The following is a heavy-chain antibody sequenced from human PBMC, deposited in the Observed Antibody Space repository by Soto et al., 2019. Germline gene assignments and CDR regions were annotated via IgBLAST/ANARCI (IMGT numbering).Heavy chain of an antibody. Sequence: QVPLVQSGAEVKKPGASVKVSCKASGYSFTGYYMHWVRQAPGQGLEYMGWIKPDSGGTNYAQNFPGRVTRTRDMSISTVYVDLSRLTYDDTVVYYCATTSRTWTYYGMDVWGQGTTVTVSS. J-gene: IGHJ6*02. V-gene: IGHV1-2*01. CDR3: ATTSRTWTYYGMDV. D-gene: IGHD2-2*01. CDR2: IKPDSGGT. CDR1: GYSFTGYY.